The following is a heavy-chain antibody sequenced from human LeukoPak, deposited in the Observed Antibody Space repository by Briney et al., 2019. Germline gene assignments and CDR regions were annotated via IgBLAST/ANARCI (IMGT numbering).Heavy chain of an antibody. CDR2: INHSGST. D-gene: IGHD3-10*01. CDR3: ARGRSGEVRPYYYYYYGMDV. V-gene: IGHV4-34*01. J-gene: IGHJ6*02. Sequence: SETLSLTCAVYGGSFSGYYWSWIRQPPGKGPEWIGEINHSGSTNYNPSLKSRVTISVDTSKNQFSLKLSSVTAADTAVYYCARGRSGEVRPYYYYYYGMDVWGQGTTVTVSS. CDR1: GGSFSGYY.